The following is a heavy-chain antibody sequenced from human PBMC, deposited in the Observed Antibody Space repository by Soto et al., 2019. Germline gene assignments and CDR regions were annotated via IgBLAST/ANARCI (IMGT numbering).Heavy chain of an antibody. J-gene: IGHJ4*01. CDR1: GFSVSTSH. Sequence: GGSLRLSCAAAGFSVSTSHISWVRQAPGKGLEWVSRINSDGGSTDYADSVKGRFTISRDNAKNTVYLQMNSLRVEDTAVYYCARDSFYYDRRYDYRGHLTQVTVSS. D-gene: IGHD3-22*01. V-gene: IGHV3-74*01. CDR3: ARDSFYYDRRYDY. CDR2: INSDGGST.